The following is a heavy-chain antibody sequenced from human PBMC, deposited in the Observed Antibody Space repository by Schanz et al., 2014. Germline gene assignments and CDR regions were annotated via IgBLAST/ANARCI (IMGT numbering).Heavy chain of an antibody. V-gene: IGHV3-23*05. D-gene: IGHD2-21*01. J-gene: IGHJ2*01. CDR2: VSSRSDEI. Sequence: EVQLLESGGGLVQPGGSLRLSCSASTFTFDHYAMTWVRQAPGKGLEWVAAVSSRSDEIKYADSVRGRFTISRVNSRGTMYLEMNRLRAEGTAVYFCAKDLGVDYGDGCFNEAFDLWGRGTLVTVSS. CDR3: AKDLGVDYGDGCFNEAFDL. CDR1: TFTFDHYA.